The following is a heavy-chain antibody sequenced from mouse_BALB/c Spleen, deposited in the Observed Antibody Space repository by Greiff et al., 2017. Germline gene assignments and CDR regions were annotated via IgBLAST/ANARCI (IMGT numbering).Heavy chain of an antibody. CDR3: ARGLRALAWFAD. CDR2: IYPGDGDT. Sequence: QVQLQQSGPELVKPGASVKISCKASGYAFSSSWMNWVKQRPGQGLEWIGRIYPGDGDTNYNGKFKGKATLTADKSSSTAYMQLSSLTSVDSAVYFCARGLRALAWFADWGQGTLVTVSA. J-gene: IGHJ3*01. D-gene: IGHD1-1*01. CDR1: GYAFSSSW. V-gene: IGHV1-82*01.